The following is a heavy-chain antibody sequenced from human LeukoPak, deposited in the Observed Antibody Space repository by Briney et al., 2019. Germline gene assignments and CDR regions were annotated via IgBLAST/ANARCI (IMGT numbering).Heavy chain of an antibody. Sequence: SETLSLTCTVSGGSISSYYWSWIRQPAGKGLEWIGRIYTSGSTNYNPSLKSRVTMSVDMSKNQFSLKLSSVTAADTAVYYCARDTYYYDSSGYSPSLVYWGQGTLVTVSS. D-gene: IGHD3-22*01. CDR1: GGSISSYY. V-gene: IGHV4-4*07. CDR2: IYTSGST. CDR3: ARDTYYYDSSGYSPSLVY. J-gene: IGHJ4*02.